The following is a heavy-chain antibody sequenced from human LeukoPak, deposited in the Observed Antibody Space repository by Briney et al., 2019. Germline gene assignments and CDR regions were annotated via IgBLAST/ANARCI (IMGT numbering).Heavy chain of an antibody. CDR1: GYSFTSYW. Sequence: GESLKISCQGSGYSFTSYWIGWVRQMPGKGLEWMGIIYPGDSDTRYSPSFQGQVTIPADKSISTAYLQWSSLKASDTAMYYCAIVSSGWYLYYYGMDAWGQGTTVTVSS. CDR2: IYPGDSDT. CDR3: AIVSSGWYLYYYGMDA. V-gene: IGHV5-51*01. D-gene: IGHD6-19*01. J-gene: IGHJ6*02.